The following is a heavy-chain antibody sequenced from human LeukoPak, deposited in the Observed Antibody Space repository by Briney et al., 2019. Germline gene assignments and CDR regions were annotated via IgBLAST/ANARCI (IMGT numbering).Heavy chain of an antibody. D-gene: IGHD3-9*01. CDR3: ASRNDILAGYVFDF. CDR1: GGSVSSSIYY. V-gene: IGHV4-39*01. CDR2: IYYSGST. Sequence: SETLSLTCTVSGGSVSSSIYYWGWIRQPPGKGLEWIGSIYYSGSTSYNPSLKSRVTISVDTSKNQFSLKLTSVTAADTAVYYCASRNDILAGYVFDFWGQGTLVTVSS. J-gene: IGHJ4*02.